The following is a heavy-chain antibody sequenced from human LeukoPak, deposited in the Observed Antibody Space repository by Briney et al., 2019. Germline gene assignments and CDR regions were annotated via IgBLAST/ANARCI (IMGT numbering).Heavy chain of an antibody. D-gene: IGHD4-17*01. CDR3: ARTVTTSSYYFDY. CDR1: GYTFTTYG. Sequence: ASVKVACKASGYTFTTYGVSWVRQAPGQGLEWMGWISGYDGNTNYAQKLRGRVTMTTDTSTSTAYMDLRSLRSDDTALYYCARTVTTSSYYFDYWGQGTLVTVSS. V-gene: IGHV1-18*01. CDR2: ISGYDGNT. J-gene: IGHJ4*02.